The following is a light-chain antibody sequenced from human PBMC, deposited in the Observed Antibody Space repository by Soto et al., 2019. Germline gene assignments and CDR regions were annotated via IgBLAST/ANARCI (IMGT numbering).Light chain of an antibody. J-gene: IGLJ1*01. CDR3: SSHTTRNTRV. V-gene: IGLV2-14*03. Sequence: QSVLTQPASVSGSPGQSITISCTGTSSDVGAYDFVSWYQQQPDKAPKLMIYEVRGRPSGVSNRFSGSKSFNTATLTISGLQAEDEADYYCSSHTTRNTRVFGTGTKLTVL. CDR1: SSDVGAYDF. CDR2: EVR.